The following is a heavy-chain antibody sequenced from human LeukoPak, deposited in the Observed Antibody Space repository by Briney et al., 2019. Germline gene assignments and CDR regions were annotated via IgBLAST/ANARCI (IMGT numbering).Heavy chain of an antibody. V-gene: IGHV4-4*07. CDR1: GGSISDYY. D-gene: IGHD2-2*01. CDR2: IYISGAT. J-gene: IGHJ4*02. Sequence: KSSETLSLTCTVSGGSISDYYWSWIRQPAGKGLEWIGRIYISGATNYNPSLKSRVTISVDESKNQVSLKLSSVTAADTAVYYCAGGGYCTSTSCHGIDHWGQGTLDTVSS. CDR3: AGGGYCTSTSCHGIDH.